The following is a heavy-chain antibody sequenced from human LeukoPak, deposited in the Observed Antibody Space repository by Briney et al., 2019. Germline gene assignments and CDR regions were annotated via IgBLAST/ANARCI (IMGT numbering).Heavy chain of an antibody. V-gene: IGHV3-23*01. CDR3: AKDLDYTTYGYYCDY. J-gene: IGHJ4*02. Sequence: PGGSLRLSCTASGFTFGSYAMNWVRQAPGEGLEWVSGIGAGGTFTYYADSAKGRFTISRDNSRNTLYLQMNSLRADDTAVYYCAKDLDYTTYGYYCDYWGQGTLVTVSS. CDR1: GFTFGSYA. D-gene: IGHD4-11*01. CDR2: IGAGGTFT.